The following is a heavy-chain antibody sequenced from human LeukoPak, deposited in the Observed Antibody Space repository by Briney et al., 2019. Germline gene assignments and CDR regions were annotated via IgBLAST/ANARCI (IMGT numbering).Heavy chain of an antibody. V-gene: IGHV3-30*18. CDR1: GFTFSSYG. CDR3: AKDLHGAIVVVITYAFDI. J-gene: IGHJ3*02. Sequence: GGSLRLSCAASGFTFSSYGMHWVRQAPGKGLEWVAVISYDGSNKYYADSVKGRFTISRDNSKNTLYLQMNSLRAEDTAVYYCAKDLHGAIVVVITYAFDIWGQGTMVTVSS. CDR2: ISYDGSNK. D-gene: IGHD3-22*01.